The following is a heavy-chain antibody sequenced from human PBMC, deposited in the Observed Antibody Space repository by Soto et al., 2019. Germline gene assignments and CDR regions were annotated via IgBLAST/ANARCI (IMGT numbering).Heavy chain of an antibody. V-gene: IGHV4-59*01. CDR3: ARRYGGNFDY. CDR1: GGSISSYY. CDR2: IYYSGST. D-gene: IGHD1-26*01. Sequence: QVQLQESGPGLVKPSETLSLTCTVSGGSISSYYWSWIRQPPGKGLEWIGYIYYSGSTNYNPSLKSRVSISVDTSKNQFSLKLSSVTAADTAVYYCARRYGGNFDYRGQGTLVTVSS. J-gene: IGHJ4*02.